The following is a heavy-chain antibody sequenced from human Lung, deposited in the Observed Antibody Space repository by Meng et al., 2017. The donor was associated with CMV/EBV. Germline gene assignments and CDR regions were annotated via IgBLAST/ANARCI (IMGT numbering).Heavy chain of an antibody. Sequence: GEXXTISCKGSGYSFTSYWIGWVRQMPGKGLEWMGIIYPGDSDTRYSPSFQGQVTISADKSISTAYLQWSSLKASDTAMYYCARHGGSTIYYYYGMDVWGQGXTVTVSS. CDR1: GYSFTSYW. CDR2: IYPGDSDT. CDR3: ARHGGSTIYYYYGMDV. D-gene: IGHD2-15*01. V-gene: IGHV5-51*01. J-gene: IGHJ6*02.